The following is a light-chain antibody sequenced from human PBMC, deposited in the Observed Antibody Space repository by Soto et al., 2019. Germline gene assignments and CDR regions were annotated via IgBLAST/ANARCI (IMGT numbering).Light chain of an antibody. CDR3: LQDNSFPPT. J-gene: IGKJ4*01. CDR1: QGIGND. V-gene: IGKV1-6*01. Sequence: AIPMTQSPSSLSASVGDRVNITCRASQGIGNDLGWYQQKPRKAPKVLIYAASSLQSGVPSRFSGSGSGTHFTLTINSLQPEDFATYYCLQDNSFPPTFGGGTKVEIK. CDR2: AAS.